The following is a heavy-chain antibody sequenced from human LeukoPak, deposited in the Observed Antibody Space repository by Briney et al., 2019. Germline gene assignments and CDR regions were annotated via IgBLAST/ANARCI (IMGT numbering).Heavy chain of an antibody. CDR1: GFTFSSFA. J-gene: IGHJ4*02. CDR3: AKNSRSSGYYLDY. Sequence: GGSLRLSCAASGFTFSSFAMSWVRQAPGEGLEWVSTISGSGGSTSYADSVKGRFTISRDNSKNTLYLQMNSLRAEDTALYYCAKNSRSSGYYLDYWGQGTLVTVSS. D-gene: IGHD3-22*01. CDR2: ISGSGGST. V-gene: IGHV3-23*01.